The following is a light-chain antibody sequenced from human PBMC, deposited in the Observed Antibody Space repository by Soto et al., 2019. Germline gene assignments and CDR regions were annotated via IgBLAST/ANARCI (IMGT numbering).Light chain of an antibody. CDR2: SNT. CDR1: SSNIATNY. J-gene: IGLJ3*02. CDR3: ASWDDTLCGWV. Sequence: QSVLTQPPSVSGTXXXXXXXXXSGGSSNIATNYVYWYQLLPGTAPNLVIFSNTIRPPRVPDRFSGSKSGASASLVISGLRSEDEADYFCASWDDTLCGWVFGGGTKLTVL. V-gene: IGLV1-47*02.